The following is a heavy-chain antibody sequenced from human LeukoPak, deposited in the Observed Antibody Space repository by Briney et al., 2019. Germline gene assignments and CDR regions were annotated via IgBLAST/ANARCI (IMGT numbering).Heavy chain of an antibody. D-gene: IGHD5-18*01. V-gene: IGHV1-18*01. Sequence: GASVKVSCKASGYTFITYGINWVRQAPGQGLEWMGWISPYDGSTNFAQNLQGRVTMTTDTITSTAFMELRSLRFEGTALYYCARDKAPRYTYGLGHWGQGTLVTVSS. CDR2: ISPYDGST. J-gene: IGHJ4*02. CDR3: ARDKAPRYTYGLGH. CDR1: GYTFITYG.